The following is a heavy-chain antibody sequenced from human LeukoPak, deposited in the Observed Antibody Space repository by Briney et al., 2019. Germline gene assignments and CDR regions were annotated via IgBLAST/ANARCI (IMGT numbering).Heavy chain of an antibody. D-gene: IGHD6-19*01. CDR3: TRGSSGRRDN. V-gene: IGHV1-8*01. J-gene: IGHJ4*02. CDR2: MNPNSGNT. Sequence: ASVKVSCKASGYTFTSCNINWVRQATGQGLEWMGWMNPNSGNTGYGQSFQGRITMTRDISIGTAYMELSNLTSEDTAIYYCTRGSSGRRDNWGQGTLVTVSA. CDR1: GYTFTSCN.